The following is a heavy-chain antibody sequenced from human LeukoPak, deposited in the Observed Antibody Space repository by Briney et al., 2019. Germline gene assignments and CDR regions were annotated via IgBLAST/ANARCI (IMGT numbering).Heavy chain of an antibody. V-gene: IGHV3-23*01. CDR3: AKAQGRWLQLHGY. CDR2: ISGSGGST. Sequence: GGSLRLSCAASGFTFSDHYLDWVRQAPGKGLEWVSAISGSGGSTYYADSVKGRFTISRDNSKNTLYLQMNSLRAEDTAVYYCAKAQGRWLQLHGYWGQGTLVTVSS. D-gene: IGHD5-24*01. CDR1: GFTFSDHY. J-gene: IGHJ4*02.